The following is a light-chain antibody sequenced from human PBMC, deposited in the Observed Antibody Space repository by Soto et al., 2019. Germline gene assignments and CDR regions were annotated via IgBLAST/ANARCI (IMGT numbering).Light chain of an antibody. CDR3: QTGGSGIRVV. CDR2: LNSDGSH. Sequence: QSVLTQSPSASASLGASVKLTCTLSSGHSSYAIAWHQQQPEKGPRHLMKLNSDGSHSKGDGIPDRFSGSSSGAERYPTIASLQSEEAADYCCQTGGSGIRVVFGGGTKLTVL. CDR1: SGHSSYA. V-gene: IGLV4-69*01. J-gene: IGLJ2*01.